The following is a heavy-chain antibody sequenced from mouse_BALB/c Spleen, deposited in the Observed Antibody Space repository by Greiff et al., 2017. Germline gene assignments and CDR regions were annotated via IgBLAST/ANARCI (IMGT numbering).Heavy chain of an antibody. D-gene: IGHD2-14*01. V-gene: IGHV5-4*02. CDR2: ISDGGSYT. CDR3: ARTGYRYDVWFAY. J-gene: IGHJ3*01. CDR1: GFTFSDYY. Sequence: EVMLVESGGGLVKPGGSLKLSCAASGFTFSDYYMYWVRQTPEKRLEWVATISDGGSYTYYPDSVKGRFTISRDNAKNNLYLQMSSLKSEDTAMYYCARTGYRYDVWFAYWGQGTLVTVSA.